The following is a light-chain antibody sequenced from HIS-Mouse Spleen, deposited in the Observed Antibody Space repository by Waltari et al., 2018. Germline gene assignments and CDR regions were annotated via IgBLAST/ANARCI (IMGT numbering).Light chain of an antibody. Sequence: DIVMTQSPLSLPVTPGEPASISCRSSQSLLHSNGYNYLDWYLQKPGQSPKLLIYLGANRASGVPDRFIGSGSGTDFTLKISRVEAEDVGVYYCMQALQTPFTFGPGTKVDIK. CDR1: QSLLHSNGYNY. V-gene: IGKV2-28*01. CDR3: MQALQTPFT. J-gene: IGKJ3*01. CDR2: LGA.